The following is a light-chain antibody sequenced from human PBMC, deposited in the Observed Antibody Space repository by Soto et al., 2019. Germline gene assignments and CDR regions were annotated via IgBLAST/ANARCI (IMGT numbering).Light chain of an antibody. CDR3: QQLSGYPIT. CDR2: AAS. Sequence: DMQLTQSPSFLSASVEDRVTITCRASQGISSYLAWYQQKPGKAPKLLIFAASTLQSGVPSRFSGSGSGTEFTLTISSLQAEDFATYYCQQLSGYPITFGQGTRLEIK. CDR1: QGISSY. J-gene: IGKJ5*01. V-gene: IGKV1-9*01.